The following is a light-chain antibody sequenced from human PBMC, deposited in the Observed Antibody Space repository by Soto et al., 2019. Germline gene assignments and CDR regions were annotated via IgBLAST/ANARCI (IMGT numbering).Light chain of an antibody. J-gene: IGKJ5*01. CDR2: ATS. CDR3: QQANRFPIT. V-gene: IGKV1-12*01. CDR1: QGLSGW. Sequence: DLQMTQSPSSVSASVGDRVTITCRATQGLSGWLAWYQQKPGEAPKLLIYATSDLLSGVPSRFTGSGSGTDFTLTITNLQPEDVATYYCQQANRFPITFGQGTRLEIK.